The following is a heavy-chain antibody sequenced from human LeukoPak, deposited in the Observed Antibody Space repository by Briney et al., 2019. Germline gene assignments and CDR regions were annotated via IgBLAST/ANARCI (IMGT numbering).Heavy chain of an antibody. CDR2: IYYSGRT. Sequence: SETLSLTCSVSGGSISSRTYYWAWIRQRPGKGLEWNGSIYYSGRTYYNPSLESRVTISVDTSKNQFSLKLSSVTAADTAVYYCARHEYYGSGSDHRFDYWGQGTLVTVSS. D-gene: IGHD3-10*01. J-gene: IGHJ4*02. CDR1: GGSISSRTYY. CDR3: ARHEYYGSGSDHRFDY. V-gene: IGHV4-39*01.